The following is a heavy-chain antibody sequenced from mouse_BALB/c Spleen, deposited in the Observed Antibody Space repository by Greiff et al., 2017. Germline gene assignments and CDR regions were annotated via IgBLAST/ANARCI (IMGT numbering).Heavy chain of an antibody. Sequence: VQLKESGPGLVQPSQSLSITCTVSGFSLTSYGVHWVRQSPGKGLEWLGVIWSGGSTDYNAAFISRLSISKDNSKSQVFFKMKSLKANDTAIYYCTRFPYYYGSSYAMDYWGQGTSVTVSA. CDR2: IWSGGST. V-gene: IGHV2-2*02. J-gene: IGHJ4*01. CDR3: TRFPYYYGSSYAMDY. D-gene: IGHD1-1*01. CDR1: GFSLTSYG.